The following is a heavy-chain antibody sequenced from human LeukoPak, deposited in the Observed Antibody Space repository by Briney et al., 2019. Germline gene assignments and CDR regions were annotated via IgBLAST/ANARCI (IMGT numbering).Heavy chain of an antibody. CDR2: IYHSGST. Sequence: PSETLSLTCAVSGGSISSSNWWSWVRQPPGKGLEWIGEIYHSGSTYYNPSLKSRVTISVDRSKNQFSLKLSSVTAADTAVYYCATLKPDYYDSSGSHDAFDIWGQGTMVTVSS. CDR1: GGSISSSNW. J-gene: IGHJ3*02. D-gene: IGHD3-22*01. CDR3: ATLKPDYYDSSGSHDAFDI. V-gene: IGHV4-4*02.